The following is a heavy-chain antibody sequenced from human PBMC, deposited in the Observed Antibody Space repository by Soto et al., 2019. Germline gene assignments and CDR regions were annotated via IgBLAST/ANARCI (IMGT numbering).Heavy chain of an antibody. V-gene: IGHV1-18*01. J-gene: IGHJ5*02. CDR3: ARDRGSSSWYIFWEGPRSNHRSWFDP. CDR2: ISAYNGNT. D-gene: IGHD6-13*01. Sequence: WASVKVSCKASGYTFTSYGISWVRQAPGQGLEWMGWISAYNGNTNYAQKLQGRVTMTTDTSTSTAYMELRSLRSDDTAVYYCARDRGSSSWYIFWEGPRSNHRSWFDPWGQGTLVTVSS. CDR1: GYTFTSYG.